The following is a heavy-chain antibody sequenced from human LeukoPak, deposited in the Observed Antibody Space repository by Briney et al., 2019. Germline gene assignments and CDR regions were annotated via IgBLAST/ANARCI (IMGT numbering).Heavy chain of an antibody. CDR2: IYSGGST. Sequence: GGSLRLSCAASGFTVSSNYMSWVRQAPGKGLEWVSVIYSGGSTYYADSVKGRFTISRDNSKNTLCLQMNSLRAEDTAVYYCARVVSGVTFGGVNYFDYWGQGTLVTVSS. CDR1: GFTVSSNY. V-gene: IGHV3-66*01. D-gene: IGHD3-16*01. CDR3: ARVVSGVTFGGVNYFDY. J-gene: IGHJ4*02.